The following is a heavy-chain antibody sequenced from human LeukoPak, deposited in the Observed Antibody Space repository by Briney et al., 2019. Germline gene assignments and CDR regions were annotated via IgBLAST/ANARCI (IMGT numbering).Heavy chain of an antibody. D-gene: IGHD4-17*01. CDR2: INHSGST. V-gene: IGHV4-34*01. CDR3: ARGLKWDYVETRLWNY. J-gene: IGHJ4*02. CDR1: GGSFSGYY. Sequence: SETLSLTCAVYGGSFSGYYWSWIRQPPGKGLEWIGEINHSGSTNYNPSLKSRDTISADTSKNQFSLRLSSVTAADTAVYYCARGLKWDYVETRLWNYWGQGTLVTVSS.